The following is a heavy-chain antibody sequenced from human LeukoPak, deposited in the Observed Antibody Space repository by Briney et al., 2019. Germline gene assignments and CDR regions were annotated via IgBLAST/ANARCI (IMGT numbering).Heavy chain of an antibody. D-gene: IGHD6-13*01. CDR1: GFPFSSYS. V-gene: IGHV3-7*04. J-gene: IGHJ5*02. CDR3: ARGYSSRLYNWLDP. Sequence: GGSLRLSCAASGFPFSSYSMTWVRQAPGKGLEWVANIKPDGTTKFYVDSVKGRFTISRDNAKNTLYLQMNSLTAEDTAVYYCARGYSSRLYNWLDPWGQGTLVTVSS. CDR2: IKPDGTTK.